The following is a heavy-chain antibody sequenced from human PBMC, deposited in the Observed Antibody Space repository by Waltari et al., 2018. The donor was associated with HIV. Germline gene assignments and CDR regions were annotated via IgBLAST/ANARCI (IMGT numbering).Heavy chain of an antibody. D-gene: IGHD3-10*01. J-gene: IGHJ4*01. CDR3: TTWQVGSY. CDR2: IKTKAEGETV. Sequence: EVQVVESGGGLVKPGGSLRLTCGAYGFTFTNAWMSWVRQAPGKGLGWFVRIKTKAEGETVEYATPVKGRFTNSRDDSKNTLYLQMNSLTTEDTAVYYCTTWQVGSYWGHGTLVTVSS. V-gene: IGHV3-15*01. CDR1: GFTFTNAW.